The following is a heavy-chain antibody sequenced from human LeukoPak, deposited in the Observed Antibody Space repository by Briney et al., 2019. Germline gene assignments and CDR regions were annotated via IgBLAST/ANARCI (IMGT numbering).Heavy chain of an antibody. D-gene: IGHD3-22*01. CDR3: VYYYDSSGYYSDY. J-gene: IGHJ4*02. CDR1: GFTVSNNY. Sequence: GGSLRLSCAASGFTVSNNYMSWVRQAPGKGLEWVSVIYSGGSTYNADSVKGRFTIPRDNSKNTLYLQMNSLRAEDTAVYYCVYYYDSSGYYSDYWGQGTLVTVSS. CDR2: IYSGGST. V-gene: IGHV3-53*01.